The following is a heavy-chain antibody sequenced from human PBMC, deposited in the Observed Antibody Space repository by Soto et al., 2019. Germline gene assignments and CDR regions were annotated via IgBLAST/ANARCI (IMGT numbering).Heavy chain of an antibody. CDR1: GYTFTSYG. D-gene: IGHD4-4*01. Sequence: QVQLVQSGAEVKKPGASVKVSCKASGYTFTSYGISWVRQAPGQGLEWMGWISAYNGNTNYAQKLQGRVTMTTDTSTSTAYMELRSLRSDDTDVYYCARDHETVRSTPDAFDIWGQGTMVTVAS. V-gene: IGHV1-18*01. J-gene: IGHJ3*02. CDR3: ARDHETVRSTPDAFDI. CDR2: ISAYNGNT.